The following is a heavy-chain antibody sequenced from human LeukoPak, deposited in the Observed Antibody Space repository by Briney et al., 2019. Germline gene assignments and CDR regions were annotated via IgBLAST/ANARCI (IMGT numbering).Heavy chain of an antibody. CDR1: GFTFKSYA. CDR2: ISGDAVTS. CDR3: ARWSGDYKFDY. V-gene: IGHV3-23*01. D-gene: IGHD3-3*01. Sequence: GGSLRLSCAASGFTFKSYAMNWVRQSPGQGLEWVSTISGDAVTSWYADSVKGRFTVSRDNSKNIVFLQMNNLRAEDTAVYYCARWSGDYKFDYWGQGTLVTVSS. J-gene: IGHJ4*02.